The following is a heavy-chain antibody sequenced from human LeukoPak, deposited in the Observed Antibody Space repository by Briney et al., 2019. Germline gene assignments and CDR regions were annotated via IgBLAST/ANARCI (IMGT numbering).Heavy chain of an antibody. CDR1: GFTFSSYA. V-gene: IGHV3-23*01. CDR2: ISGSGGST. Sequence: GGSLRLSCAASGFTFSSYAMSWVRQAPGKGLEWVSAISGSGGSTYYADSVKGRFTISRDNAKNSLYLQMNSLRAEDTAVYYCARDSYGSGSYYRIDYWGQGTLVTVSS. J-gene: IGHJ4*02. D-gene: IGHD3-10*01. CDR3: ARDSYGSGSYYRIDY.